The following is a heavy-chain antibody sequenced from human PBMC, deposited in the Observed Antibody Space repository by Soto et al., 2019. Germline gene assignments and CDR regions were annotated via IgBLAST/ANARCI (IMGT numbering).Heavy chain of an antibody. V-gene: IGHV4-30-2*01. CDR2: IYHRGTS. Sequence: SETLSLTCTVSGGSISSGAYSWSWIRLPPGKRLEWIGYIYHRGTSHYNPSLKSRVTMSVDRSRNQFSLNLRSVTAADTAVYYCARTLDLGGSAGTNWFDPWGQGTLVTVSS. CDR1: GGSISSGAYS. D-gene: IGHD2-15*01. CDR3: ARTLDLGGSAGTNWFDP. J-gene: IGHJ5*02.